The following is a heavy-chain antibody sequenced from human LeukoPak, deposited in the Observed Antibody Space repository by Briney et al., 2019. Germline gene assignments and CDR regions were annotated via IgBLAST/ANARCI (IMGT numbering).Heavy chain of an antibody. D-gene: IGHD1-26*01. CDR3: ARDGNSGSYLGAFDI. V-gene: IGHV3-64*01. CDR1: GFTFSSYA. Sequence: GGSLRLSCAASGFTFSSYAMHWVRQAPGKGLEYVSAISSNGGSTYYANSVKGRFTISRDNSKNTLYLQMGSLRAEDMAVYYCARDGNSGSYLGAFDIWGQGTMVTVSS. CDR2: ISSNGGST. J-gene: IGHJ3*02.